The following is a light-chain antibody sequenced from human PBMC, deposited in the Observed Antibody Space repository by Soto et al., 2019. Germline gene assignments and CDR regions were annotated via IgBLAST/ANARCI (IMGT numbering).Light chain of an antibody. CDR2: DVS. J-gene: IGLJ3*02. CDR1: SSDVGGYNY. V-gene: IGLV2-11*01. CDR3: CSSAGTYTSV. Sequence: QSALTQPRSVSGSPGQSVTISCTGTSSDVGGYNYVSWYQQHPGKAPKLMISDVSKRPAGVPDRFSGSKSGNTASLTISGLQAGDESDYYRCSSAGTYTSVFGGGTQLTVL.